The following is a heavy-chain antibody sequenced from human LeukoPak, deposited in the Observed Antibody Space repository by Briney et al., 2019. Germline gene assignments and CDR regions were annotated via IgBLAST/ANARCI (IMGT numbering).Heavy chain of an antibody. CDR1: GFTFSSYA. J-gene: IGHJ4*02. CDR3: ARKWWHSNDSVDY. CDR2: ISYDGSNK. D-gene: IGHD2-15*01. Sequence: GGSLRLSCAASGFTFSSYAMHWVRQAPGKGLEWVAVISYDGSNKYYADSVKGRFTISRDNSKNTLYLQMNSLRAEDTAVYYCARKWWHSNDSVDYWGQGTLVTVSS. V-gene: IGHV3-30-3*01.